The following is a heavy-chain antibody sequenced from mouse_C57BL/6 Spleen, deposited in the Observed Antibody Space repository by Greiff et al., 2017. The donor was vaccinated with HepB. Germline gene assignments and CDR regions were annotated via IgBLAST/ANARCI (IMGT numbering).Heavy chain of an antibody. CDR3: ARHGPLITTVVATDAWFAY. J-gene: IGHJ3*01. V-gene: IGHV1-62-2*01. CDR2: FYPGSGSI. Sequence: QVQLQQSGAELVKPGASVKLSCKASGYTFTEYPLHWVKQRSGQGLEWIGWFYPGSGSIKYNEKFKDKATLTADKSSSTVYMELSRLTSEDSAVYFCARHGPLITTVVATDAWFAYWGQGTLVTVSA. CDR1: GYTFTEYP. D-gene: IGHD1-1*01.